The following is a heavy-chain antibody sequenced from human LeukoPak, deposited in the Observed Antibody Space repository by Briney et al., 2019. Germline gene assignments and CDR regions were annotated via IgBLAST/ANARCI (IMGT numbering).Heavy chain of an antibody. CDR2: IIPIFGTA. Sequence: ASVKVSCKASGGTFSSYAISWVRQAPGQGLEWMGGIIPIFGTANYAQKFQGRVTITADESTSTAYMELSSLRSEDTAVYYCARDHVVSYSSSWSKPSFDYWGQGTLVTVSS. J-gene: IGHJ4*02. V-gene: IGHV1-69*13. D-gene: IGHD6-13*01. CDR3: ARDHVVSYSSSWSKPSFDY. CDR1: GGTFSSYA.